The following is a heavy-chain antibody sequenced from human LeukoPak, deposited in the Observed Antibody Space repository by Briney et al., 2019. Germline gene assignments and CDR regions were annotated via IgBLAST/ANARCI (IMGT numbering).Heavy chain of an antibody. CDR1: GASISTYY. V-gene: IGHV4-59*12. Sequence: PSETLSLTCTVSGASISTYYWNWIRQPPGKGLEWIGYIYYSGSTYYNPSLKSRVTISVDTSKNQFSLKLSSVTAADTAVYYCAREGYCSSTSCARPWGQGTLVTVSS. D-gene: IGHD2-2*01. J-gene: IGHJ5*02. CDR3: AREGYCSSTSCARP. CDR2: IYYSGST.